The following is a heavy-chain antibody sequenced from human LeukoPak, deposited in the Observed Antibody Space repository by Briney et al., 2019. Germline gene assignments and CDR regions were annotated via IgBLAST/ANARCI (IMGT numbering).Heavy chain of an antibody. J-gene: IGHJ4*02. CDR1: GFTFSSYW. V-gene: IGHV3-7*01. Sequence: GESLRLSCAGSGFTFSSYWMSWVRQAPGKGLEWVANINQDGSEKYYVDSVKGRFTISRDNAKNSLYLQMNSLRAEDTAVYYCARDLPDYWGQGTLLTVSS. CDR2: INQDGSEK. CDR3: ARDLPDY.